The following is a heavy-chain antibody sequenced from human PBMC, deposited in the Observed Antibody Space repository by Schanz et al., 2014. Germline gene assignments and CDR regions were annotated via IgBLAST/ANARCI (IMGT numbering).Heavy chain of an antibody. D-gene: IGHD1-26*01. CDR1: GFTFSSYS. Sequence: EVQLVESGGGLVQPGGSLRLSCAASGFTFSSYSMNWVRQAPGKGLEWVSYISSSSSTIYYADSVKGRFTISRDNAKNSLYLQMNSLRDEDTAVYYCARDRDQWDGNYLDYWGQGTLVTVSS. CDR3: ARDRDQWDGNYLDY. J-gene: IGHJ4*02. V-gene: IGHV3-48*02. CDR2: ISSSSSTI.